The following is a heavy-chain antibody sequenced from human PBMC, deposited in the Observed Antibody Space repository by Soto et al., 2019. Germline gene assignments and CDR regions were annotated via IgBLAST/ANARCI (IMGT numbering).Heavy chain of an antibody. CDR1: GGTFRMYI. J-gene: IGHJ3*01. D-gene: IGHD3-3*01. CDR3: ARDRITTRGDAFDL. V-gene: IGHV1-69*04. CDR2: IIPIPDIT. Sequence: SVKVSCKAPGGTFRMYIISWVRQAPGQGLEWMGRIIPIPDITNYAQKFQGRVTVTADRSTSTAYMELTSLKSEDTAVYYCARDRITTRGDAFDLWGQGTMVTVSS.